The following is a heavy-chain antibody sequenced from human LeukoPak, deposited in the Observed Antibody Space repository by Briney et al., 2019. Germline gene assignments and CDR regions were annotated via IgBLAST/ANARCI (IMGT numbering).Heavy chain of an antibody. CDR1: GFTFSTFA. CDR2: ISGSGGST. D-gene: IGHD1-26*01. Sequence: GGSLRLSCAASGFTFSTFAMIWVRQPPGKGLEWVSAISGSGGSTYYADSVKGRFTISRDNSKNTLYLQMNSLRAEDTAVYYCAKDGEWELLQNPVDYWGQGTLVTVSS. V-gene: IGHV3-23*01. J-gene: IGHJ4*02. CDR3: AKDGEWELLQNPVDY.